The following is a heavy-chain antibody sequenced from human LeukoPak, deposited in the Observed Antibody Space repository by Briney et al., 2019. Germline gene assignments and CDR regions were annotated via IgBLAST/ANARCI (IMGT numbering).Heavy chain of an antibody. Sequence: SVKVSCKASGGTFSSYAISWVRQAPGQGLEWMGGIIPIFGTANYAQKFQGRVTITADESTSTAYMELSSLRSEDTAVYYCARLVGLLGDALDIWGQGTMVTVSS. CDR3: ARLVGLLGDALDI. D-gene: IGHD1-26*01. CDR1: GGTFSSYA. V-gene: IGHV1-69*01. CDR2: IIPIFGTA. J-gene: IGHJ3*02.